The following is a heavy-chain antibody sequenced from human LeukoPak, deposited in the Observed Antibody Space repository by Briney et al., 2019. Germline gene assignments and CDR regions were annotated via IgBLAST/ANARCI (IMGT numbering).Heavy chain of an antibody. D-gene: IGHD3-22*01. CDR1: GYTFTGYY. CDR2: INPNSGGT. J-gene: IGHJ4*02. V-gene: IGHV1-2*06. Sequence: ASVKVSCKASGYTFTGYYMHWVRQAPGQGLEWMGQINPNSGGTNYAQKFQGRVTMTRDTSISTAYMELSRLRSDDTAVYYCARDAYYDSSGYYYDYWGQGTLVTVSS. CDR3: ARDAYYDSSGYYYDY.